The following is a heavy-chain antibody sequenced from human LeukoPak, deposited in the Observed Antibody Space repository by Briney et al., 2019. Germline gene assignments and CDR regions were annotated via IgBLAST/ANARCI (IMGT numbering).Heavy chain of an antibody. V-gene: IGHV3-15*01. CDR1: EFPFTRAW. Sequence: TPGVSLRLSCAVSEFPFTRAWMTWVRQAPGKGLEWVGRIKSKTDGGTTDYAAPVKGRFSISRDDSKNTLYLQMNSLETEDTAMYYCTTCGYDRCGAFDIWGQGTVVTVSP. CDR2: IKSKTDGGTT. J-gene: IGHJ3*02. D-gene: IGHD5-12*01. CDR3: TTCGYDRCGAFDI.